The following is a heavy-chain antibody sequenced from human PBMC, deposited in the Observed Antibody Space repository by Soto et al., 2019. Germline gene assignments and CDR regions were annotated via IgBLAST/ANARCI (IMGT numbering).Heavy chain of an antibody. V-gene: IGHV4-61*01. CDR2: VYFTGTT. J-gene: IGHJ4*02. D-gene: IGHD2-21*02. CDR1: GGSVSNGMYY. CDR3: ARSCDHYDCRHLYYFDY. Sequence: SETLSLTCTVSGGSVSNGMYYWSWIRQPPGKGLEWIGNVYFTGTTIYNPSLKSRVTMSVDTYKDQFFLKLTSVTAADTAVYYCARSCDHYDCRHLYYFDYWGLGTLVTVSS.